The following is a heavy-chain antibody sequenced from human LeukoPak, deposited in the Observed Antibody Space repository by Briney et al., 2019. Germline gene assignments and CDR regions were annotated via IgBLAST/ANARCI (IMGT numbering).Heavy chain of an antibody. CDR1: GFTFSSYA. CDR3: ARDSLIVVVPAFDY. Sequence: PGGSLRLSCAASGFTFSSYAMHWVRQAPGKGLEWVAVISYDGSNKYYADSVKVRFTISRDNSKNTLYPQMNSLRAEDTAVYYCARDSLIVVVPAFDYWGQGTLVTVSS. CDR2: ISYDGSNK. V-gene: IGHV3-30*04. J-gene: IGHJ4*02. D-gene: IGHD2-2*01.